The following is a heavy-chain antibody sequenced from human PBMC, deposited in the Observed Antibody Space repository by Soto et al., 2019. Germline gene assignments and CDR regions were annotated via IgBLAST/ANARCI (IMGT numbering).Heavy chain of an antibody. CDR1: GGSFSGYY. Sequence: QVQLQQWGAGLLKPSETLSLTCAVYGGSFSGYYWCWIRQPPGKGLEWIGEINHSGSTNYNPSLKSLVTISVDTSKNQFSLKLSSVTAADTAVYYCARGQYGMDVWGRGTTVTVSS. V-gene: IGHV4-34*01. CDR3: ARGQYGMDV. CDR2: INHSGST. J-gene: IGHJ6*02.